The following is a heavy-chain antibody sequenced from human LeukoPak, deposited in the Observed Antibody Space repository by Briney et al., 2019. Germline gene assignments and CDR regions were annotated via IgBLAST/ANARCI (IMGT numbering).Heavy chain of an antibody. Sequence: GGSLRLSCAASGFTFSSYAMPWVRQAPGKGLEYASAISSNGGSTYYANSVKGRFTISRDNSKDTLYLQMGSLRAEDMAVYYCARAPSVVVAATDYFDYWGQGTLVTVSS. D-gene: IGHD2-15*01. J-gene: IGHJ4*02. CDR3: ARAPSVVVAATDYFDY. CDR2: ISSNGGST. V-gene: IGHV3-64*01. CDR1: GFTFSSYA.